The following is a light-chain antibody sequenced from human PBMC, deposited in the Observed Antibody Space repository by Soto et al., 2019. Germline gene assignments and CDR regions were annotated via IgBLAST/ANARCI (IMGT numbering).Light chain of an antibody. CDR2: DVY. V-gene: IGKV1-5*01. J-gene: IGKJ1*01. Sequence: DNQVSQSPSTLSASVGDSVTITCRASENISTSLAWYHHKPGKAPQLLMFDVYNLESGVPSRFSGSGSGTEFTLTISSLHSDDFATYYCQQYDYSRTFGQGAKVDNK. CDR3: QQYDYSRT. CDR1: ENISTS.